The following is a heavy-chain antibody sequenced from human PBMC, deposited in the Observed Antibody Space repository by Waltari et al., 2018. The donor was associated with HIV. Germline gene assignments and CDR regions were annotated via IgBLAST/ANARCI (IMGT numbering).Heavy chain of an antibody. CDR2: FDPEEGET. Sequence: QVQLMQSGAEVRKPGASVKVSCRVSGYTLTDLSIHWVRQTPEKGLEWMGGFDPEEGETVYAHTCQCRVFMTDDISAETAYMEVNSLRFEDTGIYFCCTCDGLKRHLPDYYFYGMDVWGQGTTITVSS. CDR3: CTCDGLKRHLPDYYFYGMDV. D-gene: IGHD1-1*01. V-gene: IGHV1-24*01. CDR1: GYTLTDLS. J-gene: IGHJ6*02.